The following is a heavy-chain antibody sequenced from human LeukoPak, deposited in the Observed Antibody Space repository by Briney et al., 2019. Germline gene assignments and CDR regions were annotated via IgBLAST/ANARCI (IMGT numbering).Heavy chain of an antibody. V-gene: IGHV3-23*01. J-gene: IGHJ4*02. CDR2: ISSTGGST. Sequence: GGSLRLSCAASGFTFSSYAMTWVRQAPGKGLEWVSGISSTGGSTYYADSVKGRFTISRDNAKNSLYLQMNSLRAEDTAVYYCARASMVRGIPASFDYWGQGTLVTVSS. CDR1: GFTFSSYA. CDR3: ARASMVRGIPASFDY. D-gene: IGHD3-10*01.